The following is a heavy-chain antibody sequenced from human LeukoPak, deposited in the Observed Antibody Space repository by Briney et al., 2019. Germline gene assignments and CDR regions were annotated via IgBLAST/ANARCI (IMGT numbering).Heavy chain of an antibody. D-gene: IGHD4-11*01. V-gene: IGHV3-9*01. CDR3: AKDTRIGTTGPPGYYYGMDV. CDR2: ISWNSGSI. CDR1: GFTFDDYA. Sequence: GRSLRLSCAASGFTFDDYAMHWVRQAPGKGLEWVSGISWNSGSIGYADSVKGRFTISRDNAKNSLYLQMNSLRAEDTALYYCAKDTRIGTTGPPGYYYGMDVWGQGTTVTVSS. J-gene: IGHJ6*02.